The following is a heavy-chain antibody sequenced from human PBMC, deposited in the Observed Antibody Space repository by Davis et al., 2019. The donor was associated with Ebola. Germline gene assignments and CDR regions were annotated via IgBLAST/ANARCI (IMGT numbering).Heavy chain of an antibody. CDR3: ARGAETGIAAHIRLDY. Sequence: ASVKVSCKASGYTFTSYYMHWVRQAPGQGLEWMGIINPSGGSTSYAQKFQGRVTMTRDTSTSTAYMELSSLRSEDTAVYYCARGAETGIAAHIRLDYWGQGTLVTVSS. V-gene: IGHV1-46*01. CDR1: GYTFTSYY. J-gene: IGHJ4*02. CDR2: INPSGGST. D-gene: IGHD6-13*01.